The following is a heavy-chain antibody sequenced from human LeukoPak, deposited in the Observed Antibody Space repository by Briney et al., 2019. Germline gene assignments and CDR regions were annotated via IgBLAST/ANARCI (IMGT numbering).Heavy chain of an antibody. V-gene: IGHV4-59*01. CDR1: GGSISSYY. CDR2: IYYSGST. Sequence: PSETLSLTCTVSGGSISSYYWSWIRQPPGKGLEWIGYIYYSGSTNYNPSLKSRVTISVDTSKNQFSLKLSSVTAADTAVYYCARVPPQDIVVVPAAHFDYWGQGTLVTVSS. D-gene: IGHD2-2*01. CDR3: ARVPPQDIVVVPAAHFDY. J-gene: IGHJ4*02.